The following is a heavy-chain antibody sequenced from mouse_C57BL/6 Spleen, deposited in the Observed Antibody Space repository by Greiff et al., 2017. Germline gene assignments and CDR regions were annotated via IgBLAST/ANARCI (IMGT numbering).Heavy chain of an antibody. CDR2: IDPSDSYT. V-gene: IGHV1-69*01. D-gene: IGHD2-5*01. CDR3: ARKSYSKGYFDV. CDR1: GYTFTSYW. J-gene: IGHJ1*03. Sequence: QVQLKESGAELVMPGASVKLSCKASGYTFTSYWMHWVKQRPGQGLEWIGEIDPSDSYTNYNQKFKGKSTLTVDKSSSTAYMQLSSLTSEDSAVYYCARKSYSKGYFDVWGTGTTVTVSS.